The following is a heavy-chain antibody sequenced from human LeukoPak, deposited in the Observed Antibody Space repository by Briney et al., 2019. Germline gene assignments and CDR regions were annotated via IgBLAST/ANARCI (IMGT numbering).Heavy chain of an antibody. J-gene: IGHJ4*02. D-gene: IGHD3-22*01. CDR1: GFSMSVYW. Sequence: GGSLRLSCEASGFSMSVYWMSWVRQAPGKGREGVGNVKQDGSERNYVDSVKVRFTISRDSAKKSLYLQMNSLRAEDTAVYYCARDWGAYYHFFDYWGQGTLVTVSS. CDR2: VKQDGSER. V-gene: IGHV3-7*01. CDR3: ARDWGAYYHFFDY.